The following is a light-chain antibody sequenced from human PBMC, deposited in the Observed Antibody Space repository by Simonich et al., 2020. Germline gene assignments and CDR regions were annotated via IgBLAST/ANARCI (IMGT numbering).Light chain of an antibody. Sequence: NFMLTQPPSVSESPGKTVTISCTRSRGSIASNYVQWYQQRPGSSPTTVIYEDNQRPSRVPDRFSGSIDSSSISASLTISGLKTEDEADYYCQSYDSSNRVFGGGTKLTVL. V-gene: IGLV6-57*01. CDR1: RGSIASNY. J-gene: IGLJ2*01. CDR3: QSYDSSNRV. CDR2: EDN.